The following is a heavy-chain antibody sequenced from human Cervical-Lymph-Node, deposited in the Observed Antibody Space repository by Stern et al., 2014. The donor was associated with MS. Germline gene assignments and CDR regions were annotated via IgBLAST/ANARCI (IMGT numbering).Heavy chain of an antibody. Sequence: VQLVESGAEVKTPGSSVKGSCTASGDTFNTYLISWVRQAPGQGLEWMGGIIPFFGTTDSAQKVQARVTFAAAKSTSTAYMEFYSLRSDDTAVYYCARHSQMQRWLQLNAYYYPKDVWGQGTSVTVS. CDR1: GDTFNTYL. CDR3: ARHSQMQRWLQLNAYYYPKDV. D-gene: IGHD5-24*01. J-gene: IGHJ6*02. CDR2: IIPFFGTT. V-gene: IGHV1-69*06.